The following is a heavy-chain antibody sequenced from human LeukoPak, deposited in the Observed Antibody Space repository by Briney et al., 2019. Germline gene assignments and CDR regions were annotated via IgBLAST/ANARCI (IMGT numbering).Heavy chain of an antibody. CDR2: IYPGDSDT. CDR3: AREGYGDYGPYYFDY. CDR1: GYSFTSYW. J-gene: IGHJ4*02. D-gene: IGHD4-17*01. Sequence: GESLKISCKGSGYSFTSYWIGWVRQMPGKGLEWMGIIYPGDSDTRYSPSFQGQVTISADKSISTAYLQWSSLKASDTAMYYCAREGYGDYGPYYFDYWGQGTLVTVSS. V-gene: IGHV5-51*01.